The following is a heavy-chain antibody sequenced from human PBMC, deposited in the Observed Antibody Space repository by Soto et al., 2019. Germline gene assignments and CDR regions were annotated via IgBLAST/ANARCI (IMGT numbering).Heavy chain of an antibody. V-gene: IGHV3-7*01. CDR1: GFTFSSYW. D-gene: IGHD2-15*01. J-gene: IGHJ3*02. CDR2: IKQDGSEK. Sequence: EVQLVESGGGLVQPGGSLRLSCAASGFTFSSYWMSWVRQAPGKGLEWVANIKQDGSEKYYVDSVKGRFTISRDNAKNPLYLQMNSLRAEDTAVYYCARDRLLVGGPFSAFDIWGQGTMVTVSS. CDR3: ARDRLLVGGPFSAFDI.